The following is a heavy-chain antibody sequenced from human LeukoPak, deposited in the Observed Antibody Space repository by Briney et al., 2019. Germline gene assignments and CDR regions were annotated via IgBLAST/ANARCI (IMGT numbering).Heavy chain of an antibody. CDR1: GGSISSGGYY. J-gene: IGHJ5*02. CDR3: ARAEILYYDSSGYFNWFDP. V-gene: IGHV4-31*02. CDR2: IYYSGST. D-gene: IGHD3-22*01. Sequence: SQTLSLTWTVSGGSISSGGYYWSWIRQHPGKGLEWIGYIYYSGSTYYNPSLKSRVTISVDTSKNQFSLKLSSVTAADTAVYYCARAEILYYDSSGYFNWFDPWGQGTLVTVSS.